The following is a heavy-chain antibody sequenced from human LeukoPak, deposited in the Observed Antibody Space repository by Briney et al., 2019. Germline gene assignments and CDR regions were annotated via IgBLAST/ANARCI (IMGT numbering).Heavy chain of an antibody. J-gene: IGHJ4*02. D-gene: IGHD1-1*01. CDR1: GFTFSSYA. CDR3: ARGTNLRYGYFDY. Sequence: GGSQRLSCAASGFTFSSYAMHWVRQAPGKGLEYVSSISSNGGSTFYANSVKGRFTISRDNSKNTLYLQMGSLRAEDMAVYYCARGTNLRYGYFDYWGQGTLVTVSS. V-gene: IGHV3-64*01. CDR2: ISSNGGST.